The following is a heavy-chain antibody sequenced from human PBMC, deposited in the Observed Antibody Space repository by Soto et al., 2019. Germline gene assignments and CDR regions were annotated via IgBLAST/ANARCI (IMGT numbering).Heavy chain of an antibody. CDR2: ISGSGGST. D-gene: IGHD5-12*01. Sequence: PGGSLRLSCAASGFTFSSYAMSWFRQAPGKGLEWVSAISGSGGSTYYADSVKGRFTISRDNSKNTLYLQMNSLRAEDTAVYYCAKDSKNIVATTRFDYWGQGTLVTVSS. CDR3: AKDSKNIVATTRFDY. CDR1: GFTFSSYA. J-gene: IGHJ4*02. V-gene: IGHV3-23*01.